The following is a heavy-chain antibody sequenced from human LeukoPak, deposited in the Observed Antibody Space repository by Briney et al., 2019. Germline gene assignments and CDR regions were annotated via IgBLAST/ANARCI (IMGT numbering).Heavy chain of an antibody. CDR1: GFTFDDYA. J-gene: IGHJ4*02. V-gene: IGHV3-9*01. Sequence: PGGSLRLSCAASGFTFDDYAMHWVRQAPGKGLEWVSGISWNSGSIGYADSVKGRFTISRDNAKNSLYLQMNSLRAEDTALYYCAAAGRRYYDRSGYYYWGQGTLVTVSS. CDR3: AAAGRRYYDRSGYYY. CDR2: ISWNSGSI. D-gene: IGHD3-22*01.